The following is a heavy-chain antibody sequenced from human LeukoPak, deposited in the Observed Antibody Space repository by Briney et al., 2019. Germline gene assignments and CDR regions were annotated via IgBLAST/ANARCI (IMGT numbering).Heavy chain of an antibody. J-gene: IGHJ3*02. Sequence: PGGSLRLSCAAYGFTFSSCAMSWVRQTPGKGLEWVSAISGSGGSTYYADSVKGRFTISRDNSKNTLYLQMNSLRAEDTAVYYCAKVQSVPRVYSGYDDAFDIWGRGTMVTVSS. CDR2: ISGSGGST. D-gene: IGHD5-12*01. V-gene: IGHV3-23*01. CDR3: AKVQSVPRVYSGYDDAFDI. CDR1: GFTFSSCA.